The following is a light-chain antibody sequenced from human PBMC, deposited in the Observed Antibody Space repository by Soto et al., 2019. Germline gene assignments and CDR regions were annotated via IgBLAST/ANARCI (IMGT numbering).Light chain of an antibody. J-gene: IGKJ1*01. CDR1: QSIIDY. Sequence: DIQMTQSPSTLSASVGDRVIITCRASQSIIDYLAWYQQKPGKAPKLLIYDASNLESGVPSTFSGSGSGTEFTLTISSLQPDDFATYYCQQYYTYWHMFGQGTKVDIK. CDR2: DAS. V-gene: IGKV1-5*01. CDR3: QQYYTYWHM.